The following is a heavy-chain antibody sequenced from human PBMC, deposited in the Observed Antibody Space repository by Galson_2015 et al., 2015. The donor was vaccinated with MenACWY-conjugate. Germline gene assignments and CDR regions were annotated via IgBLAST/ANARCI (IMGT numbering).Heavy chain of an antibody. J-gene: IGHJ4*02. Sequence: SLRLSCATSGFAFGDYLMGWFRQAPGKGLEWLGRTRNKGYTTKYAASVEGRFTISRDDSKNSLYLQMDSLKTEDTAVYYCARGLSGSGYFDYWGQGTLVTVSS. CDR1: GFAFGDYL. D-gene: IGHD2-8*02. V-gene: IGHV3-72*01. CDR3: ARGLSGSGYFDY. CDR2: TRNKGYTT.